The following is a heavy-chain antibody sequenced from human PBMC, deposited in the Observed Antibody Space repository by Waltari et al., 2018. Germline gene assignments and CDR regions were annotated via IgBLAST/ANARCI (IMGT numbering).Heavy chain of an antibody. Sequence: EVQLVESGGGLVQPGGSLRLSCAASGFTFSSYSMNWVRQAPGKGLEWVSYISSSSRTIYYADSVKGRFTISRDNAKNSLYLQMNSLRAEDTAVYYCARGNWNYWFFFDYWGQGTLVTVSS. V-gene: IGHV3-48*04. CDR1: GFTFSSYS. D-gene: IGHD1-7*01. CDR3: ARGNWNYWFFFDY. CDR2: ISSSSRTI. J-gene: IGHJ4*02.